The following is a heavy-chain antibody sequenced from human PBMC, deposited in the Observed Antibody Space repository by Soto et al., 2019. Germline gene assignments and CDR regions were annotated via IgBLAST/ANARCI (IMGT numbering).Heavy chain of an antibody. Sequence: QVQLVQFGPEVKKTGTSVKVSCKASGGTFSSRAISWVRQAPGQGLEWMGGIIPVFGRVNYAEKFQDRVTITADESTGTVYMELSSLRSEDTALYYCANSRGGTFLGYHGMDIWGQGTTVSVSS. CDR1: GGTFSSRA. CDR3: ANSRGGTFLGYHGMDI. V-gene: IGHV1-69*01. CDR2: IIPVFGRV. J-gene: IGHJ6*02. D-gene: IGHD3-16*01.